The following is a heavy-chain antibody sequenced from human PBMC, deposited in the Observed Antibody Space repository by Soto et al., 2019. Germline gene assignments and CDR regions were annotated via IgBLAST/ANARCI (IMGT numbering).Heavy chain of an antibody. Sequence: SVKVSCKASRVAFSKFIVTWVRQVPGLGLEWVGGIIPIFGTANYAQKFQGRVTITADESTSTSYMEVNNLRSEDTAVYYCAKVRYSSPMGYYYGMDVWG. V-gene: IGHV1-69*13. J-gene: IGHJ6*02. D-gene: IGHD6-19*01. CDR2: IIPIFGTA. CDR3: AKVRYSSPMGYYYGMDV. CDR1: RVAFSKFI.